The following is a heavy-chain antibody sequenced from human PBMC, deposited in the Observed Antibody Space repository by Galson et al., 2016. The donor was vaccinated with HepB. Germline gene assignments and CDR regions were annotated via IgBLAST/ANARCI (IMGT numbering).Heavy chain of an antibody. Sequence: SETLSLTCTVSGAYVSSSSYYWGWIRQPPGKGLEWIASIYYGGTTYISPSLKSRLTISVDTSKNQFSLTLSSVTATDTALYYCARDSTLGRGVTTDAFDIWGQGTMVTVAS. CDR1: GAYVSSSSYY. CDR3: ARDSTLGRGVTTDAFDI. D-gene: IGHD3-10*01. V-gene: IGHV4-39*07. CDR2: IYYGGTT. J-gene: IGHJ3*02.